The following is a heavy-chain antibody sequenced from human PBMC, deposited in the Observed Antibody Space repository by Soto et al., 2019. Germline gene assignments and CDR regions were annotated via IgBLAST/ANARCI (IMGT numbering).Heavy chain of an antibody. J-gene: IGHJ4*02. Sequence: GGSLRLWCAASGFTFSSYSMNWVRQAPGKGLEWVSSISSSSSYIYYADSVKGRFTISRDNAKNSLYLQMNSLRAEDTAVYYCAIWDIVAAFDYWCQGTLVTVSS. CDR2: ISSSSSYI. CDR3: AIWDIVAAFDY. D-gene: IGHD5-12*01. CDR1: GFTFSSYS. V-gene: IGHV3-21*01.